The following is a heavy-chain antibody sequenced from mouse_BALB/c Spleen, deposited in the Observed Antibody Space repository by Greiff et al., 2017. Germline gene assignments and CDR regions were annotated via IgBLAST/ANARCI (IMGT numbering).Heavy chain of an antibody. D-gene: IGHD2-3*01. Sequence: EVMFVESGGGLVKPGGSLKLSCAASGFTFSSYTMSWVRQTPEKRLEWVATISSGGSYTYYPDSVKGRFTISRDNAKNTLYLQMSSLKYEDTAMYCCTRDDGYCSAWFAYWGQGTLVTVSA. V-gene: IGHV5-6-4*01. CDR2: ISSGGSYT. CDR3: TRDDGYCSAWFAY. J-gene: IGHJ3*01. CDR1: GFTFSSYT.